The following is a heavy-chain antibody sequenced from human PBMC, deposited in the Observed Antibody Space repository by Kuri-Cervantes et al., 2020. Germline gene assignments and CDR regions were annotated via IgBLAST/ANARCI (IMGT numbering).Heavy chain of an antibody. CDR3: ANEGVVATGAFDI. J-gene: IGHJ3*02. CDR2: ISSSSSYI. D-gene: IGHD3-22*01. CDR1: GFTFSSYS. V-gene: IGHV3-21*01. Sequence: GESLKISCAASGFTFSSYSMNWVRQAPGKGLEWVSSISSSSSYIYYADSVKGRFTISRDNSKNTLYLQMNSLRAEDTAVYYCANEGVVATGAFDIWGQGTMVTVSS.